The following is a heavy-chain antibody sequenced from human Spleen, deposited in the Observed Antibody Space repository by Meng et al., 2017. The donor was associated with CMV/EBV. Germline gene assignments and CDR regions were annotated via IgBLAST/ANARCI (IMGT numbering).Heavy chain of an antibody. V-gene: IGHV3-30-3*02. CDR1: GFTFSSYA. CDR2: ISYDGSNK. D-gene: IGHD1-14*01. Sequence: GESLKISCAASGFTFSSYAMHWVRQAPGKGLEWVAVISYDGSNKYYADSVKGRFTISRDNSKNTLYLQMNGLRAEDTALYFCAKDQDPEPRFYYAMDVWGHGTTVTVSS. CDR3: AKDQDPEPRFYYAMDV. J-gene: IGHJ6*02.